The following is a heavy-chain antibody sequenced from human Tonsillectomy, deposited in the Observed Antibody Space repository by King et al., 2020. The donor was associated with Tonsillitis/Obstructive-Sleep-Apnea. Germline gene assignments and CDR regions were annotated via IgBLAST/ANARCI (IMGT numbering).Heavy chain of an antibody. D-gene: IGHD1-1*01. CDR2: ISHSGST. CDR1: GGSISSAGYY. Sequence: VQLQESGPGLVKPSQTLSLTCTVSGGSISSAGYYWSWIRQHPGKGLEWIGYISHSGSTYYNPSLKSRVIISLDTSKSQFSLKLTSVTAADTAVYYCASTTPPYYYYYMDFWGKGTPVTVSS. J-gene: IGHJ6*03. CDR3: ASTTPPYYYYYMDF. V-gene: IGHV4-31*03.